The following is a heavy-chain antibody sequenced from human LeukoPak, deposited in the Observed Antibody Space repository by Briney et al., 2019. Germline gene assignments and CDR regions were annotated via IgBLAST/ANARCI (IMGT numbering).Heavy chain of an antibody. CDR3: ARGWFGQLLQDY. D-gene: IGHD3-10*01. Sequence: ASVKLSCKASGYTFTSYDINWVRQATGQGPEWMGWMNPNSGNTGYAQQFQGRVTMTRSTSTSTAYMELSSLRSDDTAVYYCARGWFGQLLQDYWGQGTLVTVSS. CDR1: GYTFTSYD. V-gene: IGHV1-8*01. J-gene: IGHJ4*02. CDR2: MNPNSGNT.